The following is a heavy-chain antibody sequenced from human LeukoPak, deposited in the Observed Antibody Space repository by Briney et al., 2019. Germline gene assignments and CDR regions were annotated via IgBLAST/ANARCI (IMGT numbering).Heavy chain of an antibody. V-gene: IGHV5-51*01. J-gene: IGHJ4*02. Sequence: GESLQISCKGSGYNFTSYWIGWVRQMPGKGLEWMGIIYPGDSDTRYSPSFQGQVTISADKSISTAYLQWSSLKASDTAMYYCARQTRAYYDFWSGQYYFDYWGQGTLVTVSS. CDR2: IYPGDSDT. D-gene: IGHD3-3*01. CDR1: GYNFTSYW. CDR3: ARQTRAYYDFWSGQYYFDY.